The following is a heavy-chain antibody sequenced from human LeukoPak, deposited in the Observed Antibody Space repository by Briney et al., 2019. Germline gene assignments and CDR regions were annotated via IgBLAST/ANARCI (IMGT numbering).Heavy chain of an antibody. D-gene: IGHD4-17*01. Sequence: SETLSLTCAVYGGSFSGYYWSWIRQPPGKGLEWIGEINHSGSTNYNPSLKSRVTISVDTSKNQFSLKLSSVTAADTAVYYCARGYGDYAYWGQGTLVTVSS. CDR3: ARGYGDYAY. V-gene: IGHV4-34*01. CDR1: GGSFSGYY. J-gene: IGHJ4*02. CDR2: INHSGST.